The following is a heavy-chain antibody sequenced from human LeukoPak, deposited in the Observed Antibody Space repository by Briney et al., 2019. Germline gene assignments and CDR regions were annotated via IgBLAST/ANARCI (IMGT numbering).Heavy chain of an antibody. J-gene: IGHJ6*02. CDR1: GFTFSSYA. V-gene: IGHV3-23*01. Sequence: GGSLRLSCAASGFTFSSYAMSWVRQAPGKGLEWVSAISGSGGSTYYADSVKGRFTISRDNSKNTLYLQMNSRRAEDTAVYYCAKSGWGSGSWGGYDMDVWGQGTTVTVSS. CDR3: AKSGWGSGSWGGYDMDV. D-gene: IGHD3-10*01. CDR2: ISGSGGST.